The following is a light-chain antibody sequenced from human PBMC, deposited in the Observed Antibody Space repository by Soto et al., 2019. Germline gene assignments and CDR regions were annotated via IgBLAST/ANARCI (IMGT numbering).Light chain of an antibody. V-gene: IGLV1-51*01. CDR2: DDN. CDR1: NSNIGTNY. CDR3: ATWDPSLRGVL. Sequence: QSVLTQPPSVSAAPGQRVTISCSGSNSNIGTNYVSWYQHVPGTAPKLLISDDNKRPSGIPDRFSGSKSGTSSTLGITGLQTGDEAHYYCATWDPSLRGVLFGGGTKLTVL. J-gene: IGLJ2*01.